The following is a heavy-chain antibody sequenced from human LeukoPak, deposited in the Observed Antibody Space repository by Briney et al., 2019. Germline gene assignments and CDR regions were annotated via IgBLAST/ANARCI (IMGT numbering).Heavy chain of an antibody. D-gene: IGHD3-16*01. CDR3: ARGVESLAANTLAY. Sequence: SGGSLRLSCAASGFTVITNEMTWVRQAPGKGLEWVSVLYSDGNTKYADSVQGRFTISRDNSKNTLYLEMNSLSPDDTAVYYCARGVESLAANTLAYWGQGTLVTVSS. V-gene: IGHV3-53*01. CDR1: GFTVITNE. J-gene: IGHJ4*02. CDR2: LYSDGNT.